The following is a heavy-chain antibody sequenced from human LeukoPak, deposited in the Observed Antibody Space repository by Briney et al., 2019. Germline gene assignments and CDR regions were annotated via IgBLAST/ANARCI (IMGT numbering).Heavy chain of an antibody. CDR1: GFTFSSYS. D-gene: IGHD5-24*01. CDR2: ISSSSSYI. V-gene: IGHV3-21*01. Sequence: GGSLRLSCAASGFTFSSYSMNWVRQAPGKGREWVSSISSSSSYIYYADSVKGRFTISRDNAKNSLYLQMNSLRAEDTAVYYCARLTGDESLPFDYWGQGTLVTVSS. J-gene: IGHJ4*02. CDR3: ARLTGDESLPFDY.